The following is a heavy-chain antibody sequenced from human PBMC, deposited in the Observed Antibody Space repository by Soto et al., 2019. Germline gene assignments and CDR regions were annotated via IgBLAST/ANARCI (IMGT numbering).Heavy chain of an antibody. CDR2: IYYSGST. V-gene: IGHV4-39*07. Sequence: SEALSLTCTVFGVSISTNSYYWGWIRQPPGKGLEWIGSIYYSGSTFYNPSLKSRVTISVDTSKNQFSLKLSSVTAADTAVYYCARSGYGSGSYPVLSWGQGTLVTVS. CDR3: ARSGYGSGSYPVLS. CDR1: GVSISTNSYY. J-gene: IGHJ5*02. D-gene: IGHD3-10*01.